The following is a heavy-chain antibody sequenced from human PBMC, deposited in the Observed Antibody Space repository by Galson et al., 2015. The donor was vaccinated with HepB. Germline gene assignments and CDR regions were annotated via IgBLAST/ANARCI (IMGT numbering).Heavy chain of an antibody. CDR1: GFTFSKSD. V-gene: IGHV3-13*01. Sequence: SLRLSCAASGFTFSKSDMHWVRRVPGKGLEWVSSIGAVGDTYYPDSVKGRFTISRENAKNSLYLQMNSLSPGDTAAYYCARGKYYDFWSGVVAFDIWGQGTMVTVSS. J-gene: IGHJ3*02. CDR2: IGAVGDT. D-gene: IGHD3-3*01. CDR3: ARGKYYDFWSGVVAFDI.